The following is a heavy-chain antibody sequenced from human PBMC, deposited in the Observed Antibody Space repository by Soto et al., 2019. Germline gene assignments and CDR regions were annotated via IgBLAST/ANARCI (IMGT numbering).Heavy chain of an antibody. V-gene: IGHV5-51*01. CDR2: IYPGDSDT. D-gene: IGHD2-15*01. Sequence: PVESLKISCKGSGYSFTSYWIGWVRQMPGKGLEWMGIIYPGDSDTRYSPSFQGQVTISADKSISTAYLQWSSLKASDTAMYYCARDLGYCSGGSCYSWPYWGQGTLVTVSS. J-gene: IGHJ4*02. CDR3: ARDLGYCSGGSCYSWPY. CDR1: GYSFTSYW.